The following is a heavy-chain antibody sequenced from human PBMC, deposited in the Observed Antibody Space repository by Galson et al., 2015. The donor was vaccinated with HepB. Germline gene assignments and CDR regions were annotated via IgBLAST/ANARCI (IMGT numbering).Heavy chain of an antibody. J-gene: IGHJ6*02. V-gene: IGHV3-30*03. CDR2: ISYDTSNK. CDR3: ARDRVRRGVIGSWGYDYYGMDV. CDR1: GFTFRSYG. D-gene: IGHD3-16*02. Sequence: LRLSCAGSGFTFRSYGMHWVRQAPGKGLEWLAVISYDTSNKYEAGSVTGRFTISRENPENAVYLHMNSLRDEDTAVYYCARDRVRRGVIGSWGYDYYGMDVWGQGTTVIVSS.